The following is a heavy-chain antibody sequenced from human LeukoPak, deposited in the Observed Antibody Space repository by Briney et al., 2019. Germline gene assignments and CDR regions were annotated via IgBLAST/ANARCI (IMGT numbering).Heavy chain of an antibody. J-gene: IGHJ3*02. CDR1: GGTLSSYA. CDR3: ASHGVWFGDGAFDI. V-gene: IGHV1-69*05. Sequence: SSVKVSCQASGGTLSSYAISGVRQAPGQGLEWMGGIIPILCTANFAQHFQGRVKITTGESQDPAYMELSSLRSEDTAVYYCASHGVWFGDGAFDIWGQGTMVTVSS. CDR2: IIPILCTA. D-gene: IGHD3-10*01.